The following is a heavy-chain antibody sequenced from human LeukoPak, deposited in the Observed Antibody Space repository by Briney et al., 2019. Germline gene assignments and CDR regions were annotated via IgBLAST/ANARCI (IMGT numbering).Heavy chain of an antibody. V-gene: IGHV4-39*07. CDR2: IYYSGST. CDR3: ARDRSYYDYAFDI. J-gene: IGHJ3*02. D-gene: IGHD3-22*01. CDR1: GGSISSSSYY. Sequence: SETLSLTCTVSGGSISSSSYYWGWIRQPPGKGLEWIGSIYYSGSTYYNPSLKSRVTISVDTSKNQFSLKLSSVTAADTAVYYCARDRSYYDYAFDIWGQGTMVTVSS.